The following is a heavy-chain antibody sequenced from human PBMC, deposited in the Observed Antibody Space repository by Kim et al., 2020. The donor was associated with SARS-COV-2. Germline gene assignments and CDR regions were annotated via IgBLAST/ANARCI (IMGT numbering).Heavy chain of an antibody. CDR3: SSTIVATIPTAFDY. Sequence: SETLSLTCTVSGGSISSSSYYWGWIRQPPGKGLEWIGSIYYSGSTYYNPSLKRRVTISVDTSKNQFSLKLSSVTAADTAVYYCSSTIVATIPTAFDYWGQGTLVTVSS. D-gene: IGHD5-12*01. CDR2: IYYSGST. CDR1: GGSISSSSYY. V-gene: IGHV4-39*01. J-gene: IGHJ4*01.